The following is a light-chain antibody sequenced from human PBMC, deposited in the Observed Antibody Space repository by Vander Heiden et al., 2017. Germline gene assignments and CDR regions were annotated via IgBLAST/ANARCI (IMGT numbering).Light chain of an antibody. CDR3: QQSYSTPWT. Sequence: DIQMTKYPASLSASVGDRVTITCRASQSISSYLNWYQQKPGKAPELLIYAASSLQSGVPSRFSGSGSGTDFTLTISSLQPEDFATYYCQQSYSTPWTFGQGTKVEIK. V-gene: IGKV1-39*01. CDR1: QSISSY. CDR2: AAS. J-gene: IGKJ1*01.